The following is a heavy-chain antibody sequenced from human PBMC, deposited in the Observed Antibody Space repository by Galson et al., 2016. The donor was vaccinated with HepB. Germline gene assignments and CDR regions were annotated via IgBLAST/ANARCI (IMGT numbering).Heavy chain of an antibody. CDR3: ARSAAAQHPFDY. D-gene: IGHD6-13*01. CDR2: TYYRSKWYN. J-gene: IGHJ4*02. V-gene: IGHV6-1*01. Sequence: CAISGDSVSSKSAGWNWIRQSPSRGLQWLGRTYYRSKWYNDYAVSVKGRITIKPDTSKNQFSLQLNSVTPEDTAIYYCARSAAAQHPFDYWGQGTLVTVAS. CDR1: GDSVSSKSAG.